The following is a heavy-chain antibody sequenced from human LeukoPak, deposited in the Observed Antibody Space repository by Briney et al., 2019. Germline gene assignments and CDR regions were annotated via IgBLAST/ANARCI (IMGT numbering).Heavy chain of an antibody. CDR3: AKDEFGTFDY. D-gene: IGHD3-10*01. J-gene: IGHJ4*02. V-gene: IGHV3-30-3*01. CDR1: GFTFSNCP. CDR2: TSHDETNK. Sequence: GRSLRLSCAASGFTFSNCPMHWVRQAPGKGLEWVAVTSHDETNKYYADSVKGRFTISRDNSKNTLYLQMNSLRAEDTAVYYCAKDEFGTFDYGGQGTLVTVSS.